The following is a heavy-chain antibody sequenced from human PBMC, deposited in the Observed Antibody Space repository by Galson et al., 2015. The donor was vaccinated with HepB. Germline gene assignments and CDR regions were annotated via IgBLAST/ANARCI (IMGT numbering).Heavy chain of an antibody. CDR3: AREISDRPTGDHRGDRGWYFDL. J-gene: IGHJ2*01. D-gene: IGHD7-27*01. CDR1: GFTFSRSD. V-gene: IGHV3-13*05. Sequence: SLRLSCAASGFTFSRSDMHWVRQVTVTGLEWVLALGSGGDPYHADTVKGRFIIPRENVKNSLFLQMDSLRAGDTAIYYCAREISDRPTGDHRGDRGWYFDLWGRGTLVIVSS. CDR2: LGSGGDP.